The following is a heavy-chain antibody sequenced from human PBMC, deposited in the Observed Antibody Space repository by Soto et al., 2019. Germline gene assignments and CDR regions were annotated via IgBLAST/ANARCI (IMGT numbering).Heavy chain of an antibody. CDR3: ARAVAVPADFDY. J-gene: IGHJ4*02. CDR2: INAGNGNT. V-gene: IGHV1-3*05. CDR1: GYTFTGYA. Sequence: QVQLVQSGAEEKKPGASVKGSCKASGYTFTGYAMHWVRQAPGQRLEWMGWINAGNGNTKYSQKFQGRVTITRDTSASAAYMELSSLSSEDTAVYYCARAVAVPADFDYWGQGTLVTVSS. D-gene: IGHD6-19*01.